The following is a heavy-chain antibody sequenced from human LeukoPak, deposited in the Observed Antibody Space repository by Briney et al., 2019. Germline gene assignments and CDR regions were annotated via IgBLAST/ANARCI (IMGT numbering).Heavy chain of an antibody. J-gene: IGHJ4*02. CDR2: ISTSSNYI. Sequence: GGSLRLSCAASGFTFSSYSMNWVRQAPGKGLGWVSSISTSSNYIYYADSVKGRFTISRDNDKNSLYLQMSSLRGEDTAVYYCAREVHLDYWGQGTLVTVST. V-gene: IGHV3-21*04. CDR1: GFTFSSYS. CDR3: AREVHLDY.